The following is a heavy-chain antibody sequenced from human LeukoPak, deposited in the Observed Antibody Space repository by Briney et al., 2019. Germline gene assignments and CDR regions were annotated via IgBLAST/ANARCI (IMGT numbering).Heavy chain of an antibody. Sequence: SETLSLTCTVSGGSISSYYWSWIRQPAGKGLEWIGRIYTSGSTNYNPSLKSRVTISVDTSKNQFSLKLSSVTAADTAVYYCARTYSSSWADAFDIWGQGTMVTVSS. V-gene: IGHV4-4*07. J-gene: IGHJ3*02. D-gene: IGHD6-13*01. CDR3: ARTYSSSWADAFDI. CDR2: IYTSGST. CDR1: GGSISSYY.